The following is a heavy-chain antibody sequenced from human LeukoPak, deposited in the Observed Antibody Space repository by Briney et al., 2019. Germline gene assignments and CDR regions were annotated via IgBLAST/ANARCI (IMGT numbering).Heavy chain of an antibody. J-gene: IGHJ6*02. Sequence: SETLSLTCTVSGGSISSYYWSWIRQPAGKGLEWIGRIYTNGSTNYNPSLKSRVTMSVDTSKNQFSLKLSSVTAADTAVYHCAGNYGDYPYYYGMDVWGQGTTVTVSS. CDR1: GGSISSYY. V-gene: IGHV4-4*07. D-gene: IGHD4-17*01. CDR3: AGNYGDYPYYYGMDV. CDR2: IYTNGST.